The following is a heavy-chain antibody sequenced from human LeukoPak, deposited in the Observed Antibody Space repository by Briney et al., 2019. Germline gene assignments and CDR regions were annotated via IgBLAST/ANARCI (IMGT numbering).Heavy chain of an antibody. CDR2: FDPEDGET. CDR1: GYTLTELS. J-gene: IGHJ5*02. CDR3: ARYEPKYYDFWSGYYGSQDWFDP. V-gene: IGHV1-24*01. Sequence: ASVKVSCKVSGYTLTELSMHWVRQAPGKGLEWMGGFDPEDGETIYAQKLQGRVTMTTDTSTSTAYMELRSLRSDDTAVYYCARYEPKYYDFWSGYYGSQDWFDPWGQGTLVTVSS. D-gene: IGHD3-3*01.